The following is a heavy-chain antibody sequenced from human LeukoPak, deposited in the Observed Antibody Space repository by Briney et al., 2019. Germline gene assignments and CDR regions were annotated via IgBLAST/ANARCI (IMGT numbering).Heavy chain of an antibody. CDR1: GYSFTSYW. V-gene: IGHV5-51*01. CDR2: IFPGDSDT. J-gene: IGHJ3*02. CDR3: ARWVTADRGKKDAFDI. Sequence: GESLKISCEGSGYSFTSYWIGWVRQMPGKGLEWMGTIFPGDSDTRYGPSFQGQVTFSTDKSITTAYLQWSSLKASDTAIYYCARWVTADRGKKDAFDIWGQGTMVTVSS. D-gene: IGHD2-21*02.